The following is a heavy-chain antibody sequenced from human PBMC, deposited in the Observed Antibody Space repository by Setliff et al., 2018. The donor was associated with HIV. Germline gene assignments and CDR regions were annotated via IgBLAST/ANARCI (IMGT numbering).Heavy chain of an antibody. CDR3: TSRSDYVWGSYRHAFDI. J-gene: IGHJ3*02. CDR2: FDPEDGET. D-gene: IGHD3-16*02. CDR1: GYTLTELS. V-gene: IGHV1-24*01. Sequence: GASVKVSCKVSGYTLTELSRHWVRQAPGKGLEWMGGFDPEDGETIYAQKFQGRVTITEDISTDTAYMELRRLRSEDTAVYYCTSRSDYVWGSYRHAFDIWGQGTMVTVSS.